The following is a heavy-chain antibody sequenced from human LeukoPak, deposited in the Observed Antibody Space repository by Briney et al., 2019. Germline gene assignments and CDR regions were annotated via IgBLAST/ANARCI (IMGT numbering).Heavy chain of an antibody. D-gene: IGHD3-3*01. CDR2: ISGNGNNI. J-gene: IGHJ4*02. Sequence: QPGGSLRLSCAASGFTFSNYWMHWVRQAPGKGLEWVSLISGNGNNIYYADSVKGRFTISRDNSKNSLYLQMNSLGTEDTALYYCAKDLPQYYDFWSGYYGGFDYWGQGTLVTVSS. CDR3: AKDLPQYYDFWSGYYGGFDY. CDR1: GFTFSNYW. V-gene: IGHV3-43*02.